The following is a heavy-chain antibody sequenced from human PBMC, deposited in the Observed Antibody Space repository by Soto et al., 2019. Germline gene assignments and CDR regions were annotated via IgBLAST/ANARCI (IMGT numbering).Heavy chain of an antibody. J-gene: IGHJ4*02. CDR1: GGTFSSYA. Sequence: QVQLVQSGAEVKKPGSSVKVSCKASGGTFSSYAISWVRQAPGQGLEWMGGIIPIFGTANYAQKFQGRVTITADESTSTAYMELSSLRSEDTAVYYCARAEQRGRIPIPWTYFDYWGQGTLVTVSS. V-gene: IGHV1-69*12. CDR2: IIPIFGTA. D-gene: IGHD3-9*01. CDR3: ARAEQRGRIPIPWTYFDY.